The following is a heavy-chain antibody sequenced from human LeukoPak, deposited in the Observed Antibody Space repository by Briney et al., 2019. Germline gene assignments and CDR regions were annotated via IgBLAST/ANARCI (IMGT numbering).Heavy chain of an antibody. Sequence: GRSLRLSCAASGFTFSSYAMHWVRQAPGKGLEWVSAISGSGGSTYYADSVKGRFTISRDNSKNTLYLQMNSLRAEDTAVYYCAKDRGYCSSTSCFFDYRGQGTLVTVSS. CDR1: GFTFSSYA. D-gene: IGHD2-2*01. V-gene: IGHV3-23*01. J-gene: IGHJ4*02. CDR3: AKDRGYCSSTSCFFDY. CDR2: ISGSGGST.